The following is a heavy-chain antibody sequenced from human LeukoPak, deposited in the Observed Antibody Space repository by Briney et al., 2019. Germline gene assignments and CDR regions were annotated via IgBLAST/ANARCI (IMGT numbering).Heavy chain of an antibody. CDR2: LYYSGST. J-gene: IGHJ3*02. Sequence: SETLSLTCTVSGASISSYYWSWIRQSPGKGLEWIGYLYYSGSTNYNPSLKSRVTISVDTSKNQFSLTLSSVTAADTAVYYCARGYCRGTSCNRYTFDMWGQGTMVTVSS. CDR1: GASISSYY. CDR3: ARGYCRGTSCNRYTFDM. D-gene: IGHD2-2*01. V-gene: IGHV4-59*01.